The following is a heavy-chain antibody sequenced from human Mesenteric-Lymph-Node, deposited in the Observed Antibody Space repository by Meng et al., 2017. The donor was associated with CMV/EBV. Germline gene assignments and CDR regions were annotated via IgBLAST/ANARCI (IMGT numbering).Heavy chain of an antibody. V-gene: IGHV1-8*03. Sequence: ASVKVSCKASGYTFTSYDINWVRQATGQGLEWMGWMNPNSGNTGYAQKFQGRVTITRNTSISTAYMELSSLRSEDTAVYYCARERSYYDFWSGYYSVNYYGMDVWGQGTTVTVSS. CDR1: GYTFTSYD. D-gene: IGHD3-3*01. CDR3: ARERSYYDFWSGYYSVNYYGMDV. J-gene: IGHJ6*02. CDR2: MNPNSGNT.